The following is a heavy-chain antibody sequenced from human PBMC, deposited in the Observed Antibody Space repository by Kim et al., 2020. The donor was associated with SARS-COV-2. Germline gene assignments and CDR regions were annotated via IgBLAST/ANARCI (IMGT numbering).Heavy chain of an antibody. Sequence: YYNPSLKSRVTISVDTSKNQFSLKLSSVTAADTAVYYCARQLGVEYYFDYWGQGTLVTVSS. V-gene: IGHV4-39*01. J-gene: IGHJ4*02. CDR3: ARQLGVEYYFDY. D-gene: IGHD7-27*01.